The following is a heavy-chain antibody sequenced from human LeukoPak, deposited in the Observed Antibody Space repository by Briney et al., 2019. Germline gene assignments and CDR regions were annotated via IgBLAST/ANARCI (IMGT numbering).Heavy chain of an antibody. J-gene: IGHJ4*02. CDR2: IYYSGST. V-gene: IGHV4-59*12. D-gene: IGHD6-13*01. CDR3: ARVHSSSWYYIDY. CDR1: GGSISSYY. Sequence: SETLSLTCTVSGGSISSYYWSWIRQPPGKGLEWIGYIYYSGSTSYNPSLKSRVTISVDRSKNQFSLKLSSVTAADTAVYYCARVHSSSWYYIDYWGQGTLVTVSS.